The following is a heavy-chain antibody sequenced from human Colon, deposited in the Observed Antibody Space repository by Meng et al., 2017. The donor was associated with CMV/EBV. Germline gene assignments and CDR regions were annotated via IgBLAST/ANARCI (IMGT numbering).Heavy chain of an antibody. D-gene: IGHD6-19*01. CDR2: I. V-gene: IGHV3-13*01. J-gene: IGHJ2*01. Sequence: GGSLRLSCAASGFKFDDYLMLWVRQAPGKGLEWVAGINWNSAAIGTPGDTYYSDSVKGRFTISRDNAKNSLYLQMDSLRAGDTAVYYCARESHSGAWNNWYFDIWGRGTLVTVSS. CDR3: ARESHSGAWNNWYFDI. CDR1: GFKFDDYL.